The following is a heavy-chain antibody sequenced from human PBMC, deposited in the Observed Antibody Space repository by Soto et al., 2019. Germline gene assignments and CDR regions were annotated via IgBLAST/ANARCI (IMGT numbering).Heavy chain of an antibody. V-gene: IGHV5-10-1*01. CDR1: GYSFTSYW. D-gene: IGHD4-17*01. J-gene: IGHJ6*02. CDR2: IDPSDSYT. Sequence: GESLKISCKGSGYSFTSYWISWVRQMPGKGLEWMGRIDPSDSYTNYSPSFQGHVTISADKSISTAYLQWSSLKASDTAMYYCARHQITTAVRGVDYYYGMDVWGQGTTVTVSS. CDR3: ARHQITTAVRGVDYYYGMDV.